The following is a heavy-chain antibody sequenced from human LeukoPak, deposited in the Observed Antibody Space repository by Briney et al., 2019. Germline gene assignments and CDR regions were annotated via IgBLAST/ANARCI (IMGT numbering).Heavy chain of an antibody. D-gene: IGHD2-2*01. J-gene: IGHJ4*02. Sequence: RSLRLSCAASGFTFSSYGMHWVRQAPGKGLEGVAVIWYDGSNKYYADSVKGRFTISRDNSKNTLYLQMNSLRAEDTAVYYCAREEYQLKRYFDYWGQGTLVTVSS. V-gene: IGHV3-33*01. CDR2: IWYDGSNK. CDR3: AREEYQLKRYFDY. CDR1: GFTFSSYG.